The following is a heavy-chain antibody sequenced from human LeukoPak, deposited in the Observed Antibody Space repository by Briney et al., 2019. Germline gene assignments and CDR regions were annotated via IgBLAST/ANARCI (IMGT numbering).Heavy chain of an antibody. V-gene: IGHV1-46*01. CDR3: ARGDDILTGYYGVDY. D-gene: IGHD3-9*01. Sequence: ASVKVSCKASGYTFTGYYMHWVRQAPGQGLEWMGRFNPSGGSTSYGQKFQGRVTMTRDMSTSTVYMDLSSLRSEDTAVYYCARGDDILTGYYGVDYWGQGTLVIVSS. J-gene: IGHJ4*02. CDR1: GYTFTGYY. CDR2: FNPSGGST.